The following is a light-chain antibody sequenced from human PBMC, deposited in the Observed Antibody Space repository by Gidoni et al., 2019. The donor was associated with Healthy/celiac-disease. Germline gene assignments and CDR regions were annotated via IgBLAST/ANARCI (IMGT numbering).Light chain of an antibody. CDR1: NIGSKS. CDR2: DDS. Sequence: SYVLTQPPSVSVAPGKTARIPCGGNNIGSKSVHWYQQKPGQAPVLVVYDDSDRPSGLPEGFSGSNSGNTATLAISRVEAGDEADYYCQVWDSSSDHPVFGTGTKVTVL. J-gene: IGLJ1*01. V-gene: IGLV3-21*03. CDR3: QVWDSSSDHPV.